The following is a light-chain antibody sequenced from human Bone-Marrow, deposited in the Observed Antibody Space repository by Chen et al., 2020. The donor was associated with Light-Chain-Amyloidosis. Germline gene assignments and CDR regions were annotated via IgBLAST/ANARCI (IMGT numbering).Light chain of an antibody. V-gene: IGLV3-25*03. CDR1: DLPTKY. CDR2: RDT. CDR3: QSADSSGTYEVI. J-gene: IGLJ2*01. Sequence: SDELTQPPSVSVSPGQTARITCSGDDLPTKYAYWYQQKPGQAPVLVIHRDTERPLGISERFSSSSSGTTATLTISGVQAEDEADYHCQSADSSGTYEVIFGGGTKLTVL.